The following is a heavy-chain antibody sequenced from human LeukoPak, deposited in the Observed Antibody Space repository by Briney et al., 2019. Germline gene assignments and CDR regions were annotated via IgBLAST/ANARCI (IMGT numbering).Heavy chain of an antibody. CDR3: AQQVGYCSSGSCYFTY. J-gene: IGHJ1*01. CDR2: ISGSGAST. V-gene: IGHV3-23*01. D-gene: IGHD2-15*01. Sequence: GSLILSCLTSGFTFSTNAMSWVRQAPGKGLEWISGISGSGASTYYADSVTGRFTISRDNSRNTLYLQMNSLRGDDTAVYYCAQQVGYCSSGSCYFTYWGQGTLVTVSS. CDR1: GFTFSTNA.